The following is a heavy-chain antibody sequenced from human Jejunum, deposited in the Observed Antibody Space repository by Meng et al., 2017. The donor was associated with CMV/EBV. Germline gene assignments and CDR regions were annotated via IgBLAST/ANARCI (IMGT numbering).Heavy chain of an antibody. V-gene: IGHV1-46*01. J-gene: IGHJ4*02. CDR2: VNPSSGRT. CDR3: ARDWENYGSGGYYYDY. D-gene: IGHD3-22*01. Sequence: QQAPGQGLEWMGIVNPSSGRTHYAKRYQGKVNMTRDTSTTTVYMALSSLKSADTTVYYCARDWENYGSGGYYYDYWGQGTLVTVSS.